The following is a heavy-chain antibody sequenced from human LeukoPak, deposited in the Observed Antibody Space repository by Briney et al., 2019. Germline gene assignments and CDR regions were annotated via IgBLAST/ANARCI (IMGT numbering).Heavy chain of an antibody. CDR1: GFTFSSYW. CDR3: AREYSLNPYYYYMDV. D-gene: IGHD1-14*01. J-gene: IGHJ6*03. Sequence: GGSLRLSCAASGFTFSSYWMHWVRQAPGKGLVWVSRINSDGSSTSYADSVKGRFTISRDNAKNTLYLQMNSLRAEDTAVYYCAREYSLNPYYYYMDVWGKGTTVTVSS. CDR2: INSDGSST. V-gene: IGHV3-74*01.